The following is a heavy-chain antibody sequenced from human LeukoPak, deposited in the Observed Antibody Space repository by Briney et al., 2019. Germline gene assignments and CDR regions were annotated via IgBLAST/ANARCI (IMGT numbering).Heavy chain of an antibody. Sequence: GGSLSLSCAASRFTYTHYAMSWVRQAPGKGLEWVSSISASGTATYFADSVKGRFTISRDYSKNTLSLQITSLRAEHRAVYYCGAYYRWRRSADWGQGTLVTVSS. J-gene: IGHJ4*02. CDR1: RFTYTHYA. CDR3: GAYYRWRRSAD. D-gene: IGHD3-16*01. CDR2: ISASGTAT. V-gene: IGHV3-23*01.